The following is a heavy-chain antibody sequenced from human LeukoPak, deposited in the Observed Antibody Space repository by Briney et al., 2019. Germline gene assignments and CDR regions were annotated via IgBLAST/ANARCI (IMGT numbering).Heavy chain of an antibody. Sequence: GGSLRLSCAASGFTVSSNYMSWVRQAPGKGLEWVSVIYRGGSTYYADSVKGRFTISRDNSVNTLYLQMNSLRAEDTAVYYCARGYYGSGSYYIGDAFDIWGQGTMVTVSS. V-gene: IGHV3-53*01. CDR2: IYRGGST. J-gene: IGHJ3*02. CDR1: GFTVSSNY. CDR3: ARGYYGSGSYYIGDAFDI. D-gene: IGHD3-10*01.